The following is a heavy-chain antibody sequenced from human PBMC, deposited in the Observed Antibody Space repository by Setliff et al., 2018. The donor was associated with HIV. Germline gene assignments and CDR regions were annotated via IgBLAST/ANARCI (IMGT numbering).Heavy chain of an antibody. CDR2: VCCSGST. J-gene: IGHJ4*02. CDR3: ARSPTWIQLWLLSYFDY. Sequence: SETLSLTCTVSGGSISSTTYYWGWIRQPPGKGLEWIGSVCCSGSTKYNPSLKSRVTISVDTSKNQFSLKLSSVTAADTAVYYCARSPTWIQLWLLSYFDYWGQGTLVTVSS. V-gene: IGHV4-39*07. CDR1: GGSISSTTYY. D-gene: IGHD5-18*01.